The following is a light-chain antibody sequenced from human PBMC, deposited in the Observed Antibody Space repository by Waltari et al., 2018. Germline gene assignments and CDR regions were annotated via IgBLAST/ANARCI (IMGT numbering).Light chain of an antibody. CDR2: DVS. V-gene: IGLV2-14*01. CDR3: SSQSSNYVVL. CDR1: SNDVGGYNS. J-gene: IGLJ2*01. Sequence: QSALTQPASVSGSPGQSVTIFCAGTSNDVGGYNSVSWYQEHPGQAPRVIIYDVSDRPSGVSDRFSGSKSGNTASLTISGLQAEDEADYYCSSQSSNYVVLFGGGTKLTVL.